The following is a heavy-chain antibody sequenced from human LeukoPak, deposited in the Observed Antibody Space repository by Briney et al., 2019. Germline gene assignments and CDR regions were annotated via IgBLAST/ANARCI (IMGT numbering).Heavy chain of an antibody. V-gene: IGHV1-69*06. D-gene: IGHD3-22*01. CDR2: IIPIFGTT. J-gene: IGHJ4*02. CDR3: ARVGDYYDSSGYYYDGY. CDR1: GGTFSSYA. Sequence: GASVKVSCKASGGTFSSYAISWVRQATGQGLEWMGGIIPIFGTTNYAQKFQDRVTITADKSTSTAYMELSSLRSEDTAVYYCARVGDYYDSSGYYYDGYWGQGTLVTVSS.